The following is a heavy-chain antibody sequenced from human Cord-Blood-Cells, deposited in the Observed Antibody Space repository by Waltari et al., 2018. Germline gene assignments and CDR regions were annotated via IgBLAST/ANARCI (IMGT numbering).Heavy chain of an antibody. CDR2: MNPNSGNT. CDR1: GYTFTSYD. CDR3: AREQQLGMGAFDI. D-gene: IGHD6-13*01. J-gene: IGHJ3*02. Sequence: QVQLVQSGAEVKKPAASVKVSCKASGYTFTSYDINWVRQATGPGLEWMGWMNPNSGNTGYAQKFQGRVTITRNTSISTAYMELSSLRSEDTAVYYCAREQQLGMGAFDIWGQGTMVTVSS. V-gene: IGHV1-8*03.